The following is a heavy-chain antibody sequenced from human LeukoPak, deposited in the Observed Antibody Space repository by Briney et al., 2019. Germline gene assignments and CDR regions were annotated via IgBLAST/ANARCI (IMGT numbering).Heavy chain of an antibody. V-gene: IGHV3-11*01. Sequence: GGSLRLSCAASGFSLSDYQMSWVRQAPGKGLEWISYITASGRSTNYADSVKGRFTISRDNAKNSVVNSLREEDTAVYYCTRERRGSYYAFESWGQGTLVSVSS. J-gene: IGHJ4*02. D-gene: IGHD3-16*01. CDR3: TRERRGSYYAFES. CDR2: ITASGRST. CDR1: GFSLSDYQ.